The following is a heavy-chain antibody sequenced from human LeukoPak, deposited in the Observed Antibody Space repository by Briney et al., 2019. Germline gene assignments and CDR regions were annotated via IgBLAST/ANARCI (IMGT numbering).Heavy chain of an antibody. J-gene: IGHJ5*02. CDR1: GGSFSGYY. V-gene: IGHV4-34*01. CDR2: INHSGST. Sequence: PSETLSLTCAVYGGSFSGYYWSWIRQPPGKGLEWIGEINHSGSTNYNPSLKSRVTISVDTSKNQFPLKLSSVTAADTAVYYCARGVPSSYDFWSGYLNWFDPWGQGTLVTVSS. CDR3: ARGVPSSYDFWSGYLNWFDP. D-gene: IGHD3-3*01.